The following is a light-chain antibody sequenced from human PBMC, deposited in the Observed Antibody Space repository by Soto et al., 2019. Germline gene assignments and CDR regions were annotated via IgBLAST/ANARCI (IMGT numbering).Light chain of an antibody. CDR1: SSNIGGGFD. J-gene: IGLJ1*01. CDR2: ENN. V-gene: IGLV1-40*01. CDR3: ASWDDSLNGLYV. Sequence: QSVLTQPPSVSGAPGQRVTISCTGTSSNIGGGFDVQWYQQLPGGAPKLLIYENNRRPSGVPDRFSGSKSGTSASLAITGLQAEDEADYYCASWDDSLNGLYVFGTGTKVTV.